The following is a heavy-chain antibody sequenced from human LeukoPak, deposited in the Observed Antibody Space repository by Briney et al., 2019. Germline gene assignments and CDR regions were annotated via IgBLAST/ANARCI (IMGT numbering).Heavy chain of an antibody. Sequence: GESLKISCEGSGYSFASYWIGWVRQMPGKGLEWMGIIYPGDSDTRYSPSFQGQVTISADKSIATAYLQWSSLKASDTAMYYCARETVAEDGHYYYYGMDVWGQGTTVTVSS. J-gene: IGHJ6*02. V-gene: IGHV5-51*01. CDR3: ARETVAEDGHYYYYGMDV. D-gene: IGHD6-19*01. CDR2: IYPGDSDT. CDR1: GYSFASYW.